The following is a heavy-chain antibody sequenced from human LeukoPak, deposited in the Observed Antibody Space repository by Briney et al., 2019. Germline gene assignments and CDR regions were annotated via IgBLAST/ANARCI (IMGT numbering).Heavy chain of an antibody. CDR2: ISYDGSNK. Sequence: PGRSLRLSCAASGFTFSSYGMHWVRQAPGKGLEWVAVISYDGSNKCYADSVKGRFTISRDNSKNTLYLQMNSLRAEDTAVYYCAKAGGSGSYYGNWFDPWGQGTLVTVSS. CDR1: GFTFSSYG. CDR3: AKAGGSGSYYGNWFDP. V-gene: IGHV3-30*18. J-gene: IGHJ5*02. D-gene: IGHD3-10*01.